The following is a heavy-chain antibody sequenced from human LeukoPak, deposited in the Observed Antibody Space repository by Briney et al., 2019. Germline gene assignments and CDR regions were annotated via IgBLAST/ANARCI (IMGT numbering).Heavy chain of an antibody. Sequence: SVKVSCKASGGTFSSYAISWVRQAPGQGLEWMGGIIPIFGTANYAQKFQGRVTITTDESTSTAYKELSSLRSEDTAVYYCARTIVVVVAATAHDGVRGWFDPWGQGTLVTVSS. CDR2: IIPIFGTA. D-gene: IGHD2-15*01. CDR1: GGTFSSYA. V-gene: IGHV1-69*05. CDR3: ARTIVVVVAATAHDGVRGWFDP. J-gene: IGHJ5*02.